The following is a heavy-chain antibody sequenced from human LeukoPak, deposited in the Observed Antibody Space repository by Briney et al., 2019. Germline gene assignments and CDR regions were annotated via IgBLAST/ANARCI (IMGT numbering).Heavy chain of an antibody. CDR3: ARDLVAVAGYYFDY. Sequence: PGRSLRLSCAASGFTFSSYGMHWVHQAPGKGLEWVAVIWYDGSNKYYADSVKGRFTISRDNSKNTLYLQMNSLRAEDTAVYYCARDLVAVAGYYFDYWGQGTLVTVSS. J-gene: IGHJ4*02. CDR1: GFTFSSYG. D-gene: IGHD6-19*01. V-gene: IGHV3-33*01. CDR2: IWYDGSNK.